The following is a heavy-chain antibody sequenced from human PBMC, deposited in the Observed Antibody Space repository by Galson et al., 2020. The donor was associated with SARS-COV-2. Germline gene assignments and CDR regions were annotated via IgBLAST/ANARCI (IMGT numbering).Heavy chain of an antibody. CDR3: ARQGASSGWYEGIDY. Sequence: GESLKISCRTSGYSFTNYWIGWVRQMPGKGLEWMGIIYPDDPYTIYSPSFQGQVTISADKSISTAFLQWSSLKASDTAIYYCARQGASSGWYEGIDYWGQGTLVTVSS. CDR1: GYSFTNYW. J-gene: IGHJ4*02. D-gene: IGHD6-19*01. CDR2: IYPDDPYT. V-gene: IGHV5-51*01.